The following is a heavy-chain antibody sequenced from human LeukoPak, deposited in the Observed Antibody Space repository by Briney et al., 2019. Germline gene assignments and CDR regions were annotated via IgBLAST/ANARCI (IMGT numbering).Heavy chain of an antibody. CDR3: ARVLRYCSGGNCYSGGLGYMDV. CDR1: GFTFSSYW. J-gene: IGHJ6*03. Sequence: GGSLRLSCAASGFTFSSYWMNWVRQAPGKGLEWVSSISSSSSYIYYADSVKGRFTISRDNAKNSLFLQMNSLRAEDTAVYYCARVLRYCSGGNCYSGGLGYMDVWGKGTTVTISS. D-gene: IGHD2-15*01. CDR2: ISSSSSYI. V-gene: IGHV3-21*04.